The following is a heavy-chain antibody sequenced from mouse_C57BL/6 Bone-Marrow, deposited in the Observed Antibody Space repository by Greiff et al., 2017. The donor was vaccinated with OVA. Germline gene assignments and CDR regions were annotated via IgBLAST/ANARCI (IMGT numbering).Heavy chain of an antibody. V-gene: IGHV1-76*01. CDR3: AKITTVVAGGYWYFDV. D-gene: IGHD1-1*01. CDR2: IYPGSGNT. J-gene: IGHJ1*03. Sequence: QVQLQQSGAELVRPGASVKLSCKASGYTFTDYYINWVTQRPGQGLEWIARIYPGSGNTYYNQKFKGKATLTAEKSSSTAYMQLSSLTSEDAAVYFCAKITTVVAGGYWYFDVWGTGTTVTVSS. CDR1: GYTFTDYY.